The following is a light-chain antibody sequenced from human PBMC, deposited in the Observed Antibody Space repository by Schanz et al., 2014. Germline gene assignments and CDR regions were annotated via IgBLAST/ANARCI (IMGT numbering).Light chain of an antibody. Sequence: DIQMTQSPSSLSASVGDRVTITCRASQGIDNYLAWYQQKPGKAPKLLISTASTLQSGVPSRFSGSGSGTDFTLTINSLQPEDFGTYFCQKYGSAPVTFGQGTKVEIK. V-gene: IGKV1-27*01. CDR3: QKYGSAPVT. J-gene: IGKJ1*01. CDR2: TAS. CDR1: QGIDNY.